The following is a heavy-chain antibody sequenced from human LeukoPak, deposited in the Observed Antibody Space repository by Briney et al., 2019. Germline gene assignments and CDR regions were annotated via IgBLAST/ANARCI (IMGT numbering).Heavy chain of an antibody. J-gene: IGHJ4*02. V-gene: IGHV4-39*07. D-gene: IGHD2-2*01. Sequence: RPSETLSLTCTVSGGSISSSSYYWGWIRQPPGKGLEWIGSIYYSGSTYYNPSLKSRVTISVDTSKNQFSLKLRSVTAADTAVYYCVRDPGYCSSTSCYGYFDYWGQGTLVTVSS. CDR1: GGSISSSSYY. CDR3: VRDPGYCSSTSCYGYFDY. CDR2: IYYSGST.